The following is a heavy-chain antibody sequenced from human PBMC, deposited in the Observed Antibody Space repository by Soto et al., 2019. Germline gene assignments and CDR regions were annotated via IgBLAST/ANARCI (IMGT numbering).Heavy chain of an antibody. CDR3: RKGDAKGVWCGGGDAFDI. CDR1: GFTFDDYA. CDR2: ISWNSGSI. Sequence: GGSLRLSCAASGFTFDDYAMHWVRQAPGKGLEWVSGISWNSGSIGYADSVKGRFTISRDNAKNSLYLQMNSLRAEDTALYYCRKGDAKGVWCGGGDAFDIWGQGTMVTVSS. J-gene: IGHJ3*02. V-gene: IGHV3-9*01. D-gene: IGHD3-10*01.